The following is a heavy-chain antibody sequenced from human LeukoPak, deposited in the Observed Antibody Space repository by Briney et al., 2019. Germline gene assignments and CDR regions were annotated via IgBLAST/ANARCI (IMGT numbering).Heavy chain of an antibody. CDR2: IIPIFDTP. Sequence: SVKVSRKASGDTFSNYAISWLRQAPGQGLEWMGGIIPIFDTPNYAQKFQGRVTITAEKSTSTAYMELSSLRSEDTAVYYCAKAQLAIVVVTATPYTWGQGTLVTVSS. V-gene: IGHV1-69*06. J-gene: IGHJ5*02. CDR1: GDTFSNYA. CDR3: AKAQLAIVVVTATPYT. D-gene: IGHD2-21*02.